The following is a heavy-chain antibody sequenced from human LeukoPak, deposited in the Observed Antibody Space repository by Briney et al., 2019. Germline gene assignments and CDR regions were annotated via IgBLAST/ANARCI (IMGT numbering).Heavy chain of an antibody. J-gene: IGHJ4*02. V-gene: IGHV3-23*01. CDR1: GFTFSSYA. CDR3: ATSGRPGIAVAGVDY. CDR2: ISGSGGST. D-gene: IGHD6-19*01. Sequence: QPGGSLRLSCAASGFTFSSYAMSWVRQAPGKGLEWVSAISGSGGSTYYADSVKGRFTISRDNSKNTLYLQMNSLRAEDTAVYYCATSGRPGIAVAGVDYWGQGTLVTVSS.